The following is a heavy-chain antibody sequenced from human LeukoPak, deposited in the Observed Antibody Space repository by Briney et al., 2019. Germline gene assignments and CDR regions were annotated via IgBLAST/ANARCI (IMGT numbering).Heavy chain of an antibody. CDR2: ISGSGDNT. CDR1: GFTFSSHG. V-gene: IGHV3-23*01. Sequence: GGSLRLSCAASGFTFSSHGMSWVRQAPGKGLEWVSTISGSGDNTYYADSVKGRFTVSRDNSKNTLYLQMNSLRAEDTAVYYCARVSTDDFSFDYWGQGTLVTVSS. J-gene: IGHJ4*02. D-gene: IGHD1-1*01. CDR3: ARVSTDDFSFDY.